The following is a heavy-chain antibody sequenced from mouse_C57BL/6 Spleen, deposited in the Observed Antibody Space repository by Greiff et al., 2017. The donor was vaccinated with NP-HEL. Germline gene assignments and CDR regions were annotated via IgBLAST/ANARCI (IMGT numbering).Heavy chain of an antibody. CDR2: IYPGDGDT. V-gene: IGHV1-82*01. Sequence: VQLQQSGPELVKPGASVKISCKASGYAFSSSWMNWVKQRPGKGLEWIGRIYPGDGDTNYNGKFKGKPTLTTDKSSSTAYLQLSILTSVDSAVYFCAIAPLDGSSWDWYFDVWGTGTTVTVSS. D-gene: IGHD1-1*01. J-gene: IGHJ1*03. CDR3: AIAPLDGSSWDWYFDV. CDR1: GYAFSSSW.